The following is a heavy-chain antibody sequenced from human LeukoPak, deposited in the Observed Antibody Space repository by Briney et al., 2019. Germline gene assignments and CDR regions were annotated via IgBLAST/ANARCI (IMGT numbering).Heavy chain of an antibody. J-gene: IGHJ4*02. Sequence: SETLSLTCVVYGASFSDYYWSWIRQSPGKGLEWIGEINHSGSTNYNPSLKSRVTMSVDTSKNQFSLKLSSVTAADTAVYYCARTDYYGSGSYDYWGQGTLVTVSS. CDR2: INHSGST. CDR3: ARTDYYGSGSYDY. CDR1: GASFSDYY. D-gene: IGHD3-10*01. V-gene: IGHV4-34*01.